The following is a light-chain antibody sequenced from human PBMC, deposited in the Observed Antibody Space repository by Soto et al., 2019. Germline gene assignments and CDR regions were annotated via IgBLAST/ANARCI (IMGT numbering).Light chain of an antibody. J-gene: IGKJ5*01. CDR3: QQRYAWPPIT. V-gene: IGKV3-11*01. CDR2: DAS. Sequence: EIVLTQSPATLSLSPGESATLSCRASQSVDIYLAWYQQKVGQPPRLLIYDASKRATAVPARFRGTGSGTDFTLTIGSLETEDFAVYYCQQRYAWPPITFGQGTRLEIK. CDR1: QSVDIY.